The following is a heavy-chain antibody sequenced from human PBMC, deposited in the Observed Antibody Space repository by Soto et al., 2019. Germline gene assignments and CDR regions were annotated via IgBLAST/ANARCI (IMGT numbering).Heavy chain of an antibody. V-gene: IGHV4-59*01. D-gene: IGHD2-15*01. CDR3: ARRIYCRGGSCDLAY. Sequence: PPGKGLEWIGYIYYSGSTNYNPSLKSRVTISVDTSKNQFSLKLSSVTAADTAVYYCARRIYCRGGSCDLAYWGQGTLVPGSS. CDR2: IYYSGST. J-gene: IGHJ4*02.